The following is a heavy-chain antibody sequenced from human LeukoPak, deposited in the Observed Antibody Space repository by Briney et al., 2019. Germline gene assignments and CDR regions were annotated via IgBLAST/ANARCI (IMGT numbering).Heavy chain of an antibody. J-gene: IGHJ4*02. V-gene: IGHV3-53*01. CDR1: GFTVSSNY. CDR3: AKVIRGVDMSHDY. D-gene: IGHD3-10*01. CDR2: IHYNGDST. Sequence: GGSLRLSCAASGFTVSSNYMSWVRQAPGKGLEWVSSIHYNGDSTYYADSVKGRFTISRDNSKNTLYLQMNSLRVEDTAVYYCAKVIRGVDMSHDYWGQGALVTVSS.